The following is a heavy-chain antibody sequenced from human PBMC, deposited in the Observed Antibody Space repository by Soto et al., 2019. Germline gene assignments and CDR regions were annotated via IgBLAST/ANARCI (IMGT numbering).Heavy chain of an antibody. CDR2: ISYNGRT. V-gene: IGHV4-61*01. Sequence: LSLTCNVSAGSITGGSYYWTWIRQPPGKGLEWLGYISYNGRTNYNPSLKSRVTISVDTSRKQFFLRLTSVTAADTAIYYCARDPCGSDCYSGLDYWGQGSLVTVSS. J-gene: IGHJ4*02. CDR1: AGSITGGSYY. CDR3: ARDPCGSDCYSGLDY. D-gene: IGHD2-21*02.